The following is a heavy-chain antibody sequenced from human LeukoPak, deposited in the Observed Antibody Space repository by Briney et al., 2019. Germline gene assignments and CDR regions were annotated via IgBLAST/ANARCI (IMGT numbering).Heavy chain of an antibody. CDR1: GFTFSSYA. CDR2: ISGSGGST. Sequence: GASLRLSCAASGFTFSSYAMSGVRQAPGKGLEWVSAISGSGGSTYYADSVKGRFTISRDNSKNTLYLQMNSLRAEDTAVYYCAKQGSSGCLDYWGQGTLVTVSS. CDR3: AKQGSSGCLDY. D-gene: IGHD6-19*01. V-gene: IGHV3-23*01. J-gene: IGHJ4*02.